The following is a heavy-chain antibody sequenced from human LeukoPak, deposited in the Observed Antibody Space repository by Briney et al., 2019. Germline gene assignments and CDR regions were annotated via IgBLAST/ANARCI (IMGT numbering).Heavy chain of an antibody. CDR1: GFTFDDYA. CDR3: AKVIVSDDAFDI. Sequence: PGRSLRLSCAASGFTFDDYAMQWVRHAPGKGLEWVSGISWNSGSIGYADSVKGRFTISRDNAKNSLYLQMNSLRAEDTALYYCAKVIVSDDAFDIWGQGTMVTVSS. D-gene: IGHD2-2*01. CDR2: ISWNSGSI. J-gene: IGHJ3*02. V-gene: IGHV3-9*01.